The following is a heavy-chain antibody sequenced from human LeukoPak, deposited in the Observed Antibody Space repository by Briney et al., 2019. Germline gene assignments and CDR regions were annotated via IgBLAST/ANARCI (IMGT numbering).Heavy chain of an antibody. CDR1: GYSITSSC. V-gene: IGHV5-51*01. CDR2: VYPGDSNT. Sequence: GESLITSCLGSGYSITSSCIASVRQPPGNGLSWMEIVYPGDSNTRYCPSFEGQVTISADKSMNTAYLQWSSLKASDTAMYYCARNRGDNTFDYWGQATLVTVSS. J-gene: IGHJ4*02. D-gene: IGHD3-10*01. CDR3: ARNRGDNTFDY.